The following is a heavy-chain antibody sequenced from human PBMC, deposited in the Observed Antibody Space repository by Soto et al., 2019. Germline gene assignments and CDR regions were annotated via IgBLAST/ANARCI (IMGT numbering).Heavy chain of an antibody. J-gene: IGHJ3*02. D-gene: IGHD3-3*01. V-gene: IGHV1-46*03. CDR1: GYTFTIYY. Sequence: ASVKVSCKASGYTFTIYYRHWVRQAPGQGIEWMGIINPSGGSTRYAQKFQGRVTMTRDTSTSTVYMELSSLRSEDTAVYFCARDIGPRSGLLTDAFDIWGQGTMLTVSS. CDR2: INPSGGST. CDR3: ARDIGPRSGLLTDAFDI.